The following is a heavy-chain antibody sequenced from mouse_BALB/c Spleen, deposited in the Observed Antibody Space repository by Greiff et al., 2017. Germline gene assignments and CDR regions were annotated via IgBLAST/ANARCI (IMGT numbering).Heavy chain of an antibody. V-gene: IGHV5-6*01. J-gene: IGHJ4*01. CDR1: GFTFSSYG. D-gene: IGHD1-2*01. CDR2: ISSGGSYT. CDR3: ARHRHYYGYVDAMDY. Sequence: EVQGVESGGDLVKPGGSLKLSCAASGFTFSSYGMSWVRQTPDKRLEWVATISSGGSYTYYPDSVKGRFTISRDNAKNTLYLQMSSLKSEDTAMYYCARHRHYYGYVDAMDYWGQGTSVTVSS.